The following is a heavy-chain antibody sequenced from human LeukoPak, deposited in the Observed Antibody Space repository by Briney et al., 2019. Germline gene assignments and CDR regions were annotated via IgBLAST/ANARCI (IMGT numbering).Heavy chain of an antibody. CDR3: AREGGSLLWFGELLKPNWFDP. CDR2: IYYSGST. J-gene: IGHJ5*02. CDR1: GFTFSSYW. D-gene: IGHD3-10*01. V-gene: IGHV4-39*07. Sequence: GSLRLSCAASGFTFSSYWMSWVRQAPGKGLEWIGSIYYSGSTYYNPSLKSRVTISVDTSKNQFSLKLSSVTAADTAVYYCAREGGSLLWFGELLKPNWFDPWGQGTLVTVSS.